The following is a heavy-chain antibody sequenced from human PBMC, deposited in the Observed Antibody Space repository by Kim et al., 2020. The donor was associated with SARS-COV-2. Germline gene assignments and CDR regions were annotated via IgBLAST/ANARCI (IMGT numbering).Heavy chain of an antibody. CDR1: GYSFTSYW. CDR2: IYPGDSDT. Sequence: GESLKISCKGSGYSFTSYWIGWVRQMPGKGLEWMGIIYPGDSDTRYSPSFQGQVTISADKSISTAYLQWSSLKASDTAMYYCARHTPSPAWQQLVPKALRGKGYYFDYWGQGTLVTVSS. J-gene: IGHJ4*02. CDR3: ARHTPSPAWQQLVPKALRGKGYYFDY. D-gene: IGHD6-13*01. V-gene: IGHV5-51*01.